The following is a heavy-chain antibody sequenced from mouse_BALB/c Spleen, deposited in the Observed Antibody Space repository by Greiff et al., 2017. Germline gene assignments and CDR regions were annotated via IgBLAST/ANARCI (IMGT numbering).Heavy chain of an antibody. D-gene: IGHD1-2*01. Sequence: EVKLQESGGGLVQPGGSRKLSCAASGFTFSSFGMHWVRQAPEKGLEWVAYISSGSSTIYYADTVKGRFTISRDNPKNTLFLQMTSLRSEDTAMYYCARSHYYGYNFDYWGQGTTLTVSS. CDR1: GFTFSSFG. J-gene: IGHJ2*01. CDR2: ISSGSSTI. V-gene: IGHV5-17*02. CDR3: ARSHYYGYNFDY.